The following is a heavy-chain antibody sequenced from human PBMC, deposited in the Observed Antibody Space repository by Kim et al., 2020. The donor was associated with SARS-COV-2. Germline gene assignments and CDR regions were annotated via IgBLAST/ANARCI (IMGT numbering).Heavy chain of an antibody. V-gene: IGHV3-9*01. Sequence: GGSLRLSCAASGFTFGDYAMHWVRQAPGKGLEWVSGISWNSGSIGYADSVKGRFTISRDNAKNSLYLQMNSLRAEDTALYYCAKPGGIVVEPYFDYWGQGTLVTVSS. CDR2: ISWNSGSI. J-gene: IGHJ4*02. D-gene: IGHD3-22*01. CDR1: GFTFGDYA. CDR3: AKPGGIVVEPYFDY.